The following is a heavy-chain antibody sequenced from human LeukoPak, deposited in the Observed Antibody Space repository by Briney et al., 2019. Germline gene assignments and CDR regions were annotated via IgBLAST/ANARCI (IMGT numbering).Heavy chain of an antibody. J-gene: IGHJ4*02. CDR3: ARDGMRATGY. D-gene: IGHD1-26*01. CDR2: IYYSGST. Sequence: SETLSLTCTVSGGSISSYYWSWIRQPPGKGLEWIGYIYYSGSTYYNPSLKSRVTISVDTSKNQFSLKLSSVTAADTAVYYCARDGMRATGYWGQGTLVTVSS. CDR1: GGSISSYY. V-gene: IGHV4-59*12.